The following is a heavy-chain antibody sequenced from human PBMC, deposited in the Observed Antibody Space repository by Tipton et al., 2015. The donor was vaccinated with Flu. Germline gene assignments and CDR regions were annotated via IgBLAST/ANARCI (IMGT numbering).Heavy chain of an antibody. CDR2: IYTSGTT. V-gene: IGHV4-4*07. Sequence: TLSLTCTVSGGSIRSYYWSWIRQPAGKGLEWIGRIYTSGTTNYNPSLKSRVTMSIDTSKDQFSLQLSSVTAADTPVYYCASASGSGTYVLFDSWGQRTLVTVSS. CDR1: GGSIRSYY. CDR3: ASASGSGTYVLFDS. J-gene: IGHJ4*02. D-gene: IGHD3-10*01.